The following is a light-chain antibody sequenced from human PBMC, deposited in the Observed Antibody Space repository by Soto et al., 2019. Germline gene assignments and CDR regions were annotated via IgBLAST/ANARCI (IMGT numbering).Light chain of an antibody. J-gene: IGKJ1*01. CDR2: YES. Sequence: EIVLTQSPVTLSLSPGERATLSCRASQSVSGYLAWYQQKPGQAPRLLIYYESNRAAGIPARFSGSGSGTDFTPTISRLEPEDFAVYYCQQYGGSMTFGQGTKLEIK. V-gene: IGKV3-11*01. CDR1: QSVSGY. CDR3: QQYGGSMT.